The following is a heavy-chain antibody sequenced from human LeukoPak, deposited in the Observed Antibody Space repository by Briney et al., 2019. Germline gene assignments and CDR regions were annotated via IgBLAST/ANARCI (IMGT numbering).Heavy chain of an antibody. V-gene: IGHV1-2*02. CDR1: GYTFTGYY. CDR2: INPNSGGT. Sequence: ASVKVSCKASGYTFTGYYMHWVRQAPGQGLEWMGWINPNSGGTNYAQKFQGRVTMTRDTSISTAYMELSRLRSDDTAVYYCARFKIGDPYFDYWGQGTLVTVSS. D-gene: IGHD2-21*01. CDR3: ARFKIGDPYFDY. J-gene: IGHJ4*02.